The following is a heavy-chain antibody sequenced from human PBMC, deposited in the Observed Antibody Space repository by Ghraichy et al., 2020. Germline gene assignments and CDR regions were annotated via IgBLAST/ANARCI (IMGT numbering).Heavy chain of an antibody. CDR3: ARYTTEYYYYGMDV. D-gene: IGHD4-17*01. Sequence: SQTLSLTCAISGDSVSSNSAAWNWIRQSPSRGLEWRGRTYYRSKWYTDYAVSVKSRITINPDTSKNQFSLQLNSVTPEDTAVYYCARYTTEYYYYGMDVWGQGTTVTVSS. V-gene: IGHV6-1*01. J-gene: IGHJ6*02. CDR2: TYYRSKWYT. CDR1: GDSVSSNSAA.